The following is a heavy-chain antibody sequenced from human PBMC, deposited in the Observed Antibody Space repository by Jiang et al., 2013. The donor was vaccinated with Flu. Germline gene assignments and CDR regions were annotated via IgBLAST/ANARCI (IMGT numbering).Heavy chain of an antibody. Sequence: GSGLVKPSQTLSLTCTVSGASISSGGFYWSWIRQHPGKGLEWIGYIHDSGSTYYNPSLKSRITISRDTSKSQFSLKVTSVTAADTAVYYCARAQKXSGFELPYFDYWGQGTLVTVSS. CDR3: ARAQKXSGFELPYFDY. J-gene: IGHJ4*02. CDR1: GASISSGGFY. CDR2: IHDSGST. V-gene: IGHV4-31*03. D-gene: IGHD5-12*01.